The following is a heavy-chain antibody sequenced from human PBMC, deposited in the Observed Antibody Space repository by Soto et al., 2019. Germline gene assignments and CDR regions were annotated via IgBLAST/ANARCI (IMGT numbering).Heavy chain of an antibody. CDR1: GGSISSYY. Sequence: QVQLQESGPGLVKPSETLSLTCTVSGGSISSYYWCWIRQPPGKGLEWIGYIYYSGSTNYNPSLKSRVTISVDTSKNQFSLKLTSVTAADTAGYYCARRYCGALDYWGQGTLVTVSS. CDR3: ARRYCGALDY. V-gene: IGHV4-59*08. CDR2: IYYSGST. J-gene: IGHJ4*02. D-gene: IGHD2-21*01.